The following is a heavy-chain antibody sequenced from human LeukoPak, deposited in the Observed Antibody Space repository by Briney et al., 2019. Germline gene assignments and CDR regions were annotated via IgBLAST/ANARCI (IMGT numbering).Heavy chain of an antibody. Sequence: GGSLRLSCAASGFTFSSYAMHWVRQAPGKGQEYVSAISSNGGSTYYANSVKGRFTISRDNSKNTLYLQMGRLRAEDMAVYYCARDHSYGLPDYWGQGTLVTVSS. CDR1: GFTFSSYA. V-gene: IGHV3-64*01. J-gene: IGHJ4*02. CDR3: ARDHSYGLPDY. CDR2: ISSNGGST. D-gene: IGHD5-18*01.